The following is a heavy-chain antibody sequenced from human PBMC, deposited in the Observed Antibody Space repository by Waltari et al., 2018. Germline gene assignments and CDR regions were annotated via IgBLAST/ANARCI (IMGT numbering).Heavy chain of an antibody. CDR2: INPNSGGT. Sequence: APGQGLEWMGWINPNSGGTNYAQKFQGWVTMTRDTSISTAYMELSRLRSDDTAVYYCARDNSAVAGWYYYYGMDVWGQGTTVTVSS. CDR3: ARDNSAVAGWYYYYGMDV. J-gene: IGHJ6*02. D-gene: IGHD6-19*01. V-gene: IGHV1-2*04.